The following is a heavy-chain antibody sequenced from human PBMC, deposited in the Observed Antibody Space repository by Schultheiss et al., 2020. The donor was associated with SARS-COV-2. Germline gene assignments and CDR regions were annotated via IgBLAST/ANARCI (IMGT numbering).Heavy chain of an antibody. J-gene: IGHJ5*02. D-gene: IGHD6-13*01. CDR1: GGSISSSSNY. CDR3: AKRSKEAESFWYFDP. V-gene: IGHV4-39*07. CDR2: VYYSGYT. Sequence: SETLSLTCTVSGGSISSSSNYWGWIRQPPGKGLELIGTVYYSGYTSYNPSLKSRVTMSVDTSKNQFSLTLTSVTTADTAVYFCAKRSKEAESFWYFDPWGQGILVTVSS.